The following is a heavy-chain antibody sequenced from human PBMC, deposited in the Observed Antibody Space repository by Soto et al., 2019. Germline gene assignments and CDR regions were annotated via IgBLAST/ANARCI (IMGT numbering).Heavy chain of an antibody. CDR1: GGSFSGYY. V-gene: IGHV4-34*01. J-gene: IGHJ6*02. CDR3: ARGGDDILTGYTDYYYYGMDV. CDR2: INHSGRT. D-gene: IGHD3-9*01. Sequence: PSETLSLTCAVYGGSFSGYYWSWIRQPPGKGLEWIGEINHSGRTNYNPSLKSRDTKLVDTSKNQFSLKLSSVTAADTVVYYCARGGDDILTGYTDYYYYGMDVWGQGTTVT.